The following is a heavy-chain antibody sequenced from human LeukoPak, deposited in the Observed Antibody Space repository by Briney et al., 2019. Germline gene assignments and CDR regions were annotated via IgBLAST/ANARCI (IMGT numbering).Heavy chain of an antibody. V-gene: IGHV1-69*05. J-gene: IGHJ4*02. CDR1: GGTFSSYA. CDR3: ARGAMVRTPTPYYFDY. Sequence: SVKVSCKASGGTFSSYAISWVRQAPGQGLEWMGRIIPIFGTANYAQKFQGRVTITTDESTSTAYMELRSLRSDDTAVYYCARGAMVRTPTPYYFDYWGQGTLVTVSS. D-gene: IGHD3-10*01. CDR2: IIPIFGTA.